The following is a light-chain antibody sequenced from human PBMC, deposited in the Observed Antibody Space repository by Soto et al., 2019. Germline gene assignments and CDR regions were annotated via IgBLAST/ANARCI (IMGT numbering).Light chain of an antibody. CDR1: QSVSND. CDR3: QQYHKRAPLA. Sequence: EIVMTQSPATLSVSPGERATLSCRASQSVSNDVAWYQQKPDQAPRLLIYGASTRATSVPARFSGSRSGTEFTLTSSSLQCDDFAVYYCQQYHKRAPLAFGGGTKVEIK. CDR2: GAS. V-gene: IGKV3-15*01. J-gene: IGKJ4*01.